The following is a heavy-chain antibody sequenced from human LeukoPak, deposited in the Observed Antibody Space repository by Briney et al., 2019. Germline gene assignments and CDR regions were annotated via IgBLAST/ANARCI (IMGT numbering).Heavy chain of an antibody. J-gene: IGHJ4*02. D-gene: IGHD5-24*01. V-gene: IGHV3-15*01. Sequence: MTGGSLRLSCVVSGFTFSKAWMIWVRQAPGKGLEWVGRIKSNTDGGTTEYAAPVKGRFTISRDDSKNTLYLQMNRLKTEDTAIYYCTTSRFYSGQGTLVTVSS. CDR3: TTSRFY. CDR1: GFTFSKAW. CDR2: IKSNTDGGTT.